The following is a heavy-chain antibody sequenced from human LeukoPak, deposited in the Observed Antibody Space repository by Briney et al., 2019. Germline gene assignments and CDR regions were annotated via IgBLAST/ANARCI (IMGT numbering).Heavy chain of an antibody. CDR1: GGTFSSYA. CDR2: INPSGGST. D-gene: IGHD2-21*02. CDR3: ARDLYLCGGDR. J-gene: IGHJ1*01. V-gene: IGHV1-46*01. Sequence: GASVKVSCKASGGTFSSYAISWVRQAPGQGLEWMGIINPSGGSTSYAQKFQGRVTMTRDTSTSTVYMELSSLRSEDTAVYYCARDLYLCGGDRWGQGTLVTVSS.